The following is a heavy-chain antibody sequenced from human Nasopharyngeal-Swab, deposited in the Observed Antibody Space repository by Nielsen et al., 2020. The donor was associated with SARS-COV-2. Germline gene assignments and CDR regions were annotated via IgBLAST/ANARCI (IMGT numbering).Heavy chain of an antibody. D-gene: IGHD6-19*01. V-gene: IGHV3-30-3*01. CDR1: GFTFSSYA. CDR3: ARDGAVVGTSYFDY. J-gene: IGHJ4*02. Sequence: GESLKISCAASGFTFSSYAMHWVRQAPGKGLEWVAVISYDGSNKYYADSVKGRFTISRDNSKNTLYLQMNSLRAEDTAVYYCARDGAVVGTSYFDYWGQGTLVTVSS. CDR2: ISYDGSNK.